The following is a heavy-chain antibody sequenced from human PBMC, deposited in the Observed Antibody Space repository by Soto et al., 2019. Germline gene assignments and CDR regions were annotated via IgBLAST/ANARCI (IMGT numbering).Heavy chain of an antibody. Sequence: SETLSLTCTVSGGSISGYYWSWIRQPPRKAREWIGYIYYSGSTNYSPALKSRVTMAVDTSKNQVSLRLSSVTAADTAVYYCARHDFRDYDYWGLGTLVTVSS. V-gene: IGHV4-59*08. CDR2: IYYSGST. D-gene: IGHD4-17*01. J-gene: IGHJ4*02. CDR3: ARHDFRDYDY. CDR1: GGSISGYY.